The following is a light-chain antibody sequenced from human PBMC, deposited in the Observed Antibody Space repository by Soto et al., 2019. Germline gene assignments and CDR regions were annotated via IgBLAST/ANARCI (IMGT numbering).Light chain of an antibody. CDR2: DAS. V-gene: IGKV3-15*01. CDR3: QQYNNWPRT. J-gene: IGKJ1*01. Sequence: EIVMTQSPDTLSVSLGERATLSCRASQSLRSSLAWYQQKPGQAPRLLIYDASTRATGIPARFSGSGSGTDFTLTISGLQSEDFAVYYCQQYNNWPRTFGQGTKVDIK. CDR1: QSLRSS.